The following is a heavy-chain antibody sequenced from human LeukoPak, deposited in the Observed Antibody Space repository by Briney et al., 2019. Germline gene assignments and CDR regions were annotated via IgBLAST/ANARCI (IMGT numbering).Heavy chain of an antibody. CDR1: GYTFTGYY. V-gene: IGHV1-2*02. Sequence: ASVKVSCKASGYTFTGYYMQWVRQAPGQGLEWMGWINPNSGGTKYAPKFQGRVTMTRDTSSSTAYMELSSLSSDDTAVYYCARDPLASEAYYYYYMDVWGKGTTVTVS. CDR3: ARDPLASEAYYYYYMDV. CDR2: INPNSGGT. J-gene: IGHJ6*03. D-gene: IGHD3-10*01.